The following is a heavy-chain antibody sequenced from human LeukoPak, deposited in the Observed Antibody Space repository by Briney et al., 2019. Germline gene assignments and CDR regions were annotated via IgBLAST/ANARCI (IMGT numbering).Heavy chain of an antibody. Sequence: PGGSLRLSCAASGFTVGSKYMSWVRQTPGKGLDWVSVIYSGGNTHYSDSVKGRFTISRDNSKNTLYLQMNSLRVDDTAVYYCARLDSGYNAYAPFDHWGQGTLVTASS. J-gene: IGHJ4*02. CDR2: IYSGGNT. CDR3: ARLDSGYNAYAPFDH. V-gene: IGHV3-53*01. CDR1: GFTVGSKY. D-gene: IGHD5-12*01.